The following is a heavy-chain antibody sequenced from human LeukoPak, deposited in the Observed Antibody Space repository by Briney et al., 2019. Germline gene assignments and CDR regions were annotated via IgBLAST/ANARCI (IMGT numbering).Heavy chain of an antibody. V-gene: IGHV4-4*07. CDR3: AREGIAATWGNWFDP. CDR1: GGSFSGYY. J-gene: IGHJ5*02. Sequence: KPSETLSLTCAVYGGSFSGYYWSWIRQPAGKGLEWVGRIYPSGSTNYNPSLKSRVPMSIDTSKTQFSLRLSSVTVADTAVYYCAREGIAATWGNWFDPWGQGTLVTVSS. D-gene: IGHD6-13*01. CDR2: IYPSGST.